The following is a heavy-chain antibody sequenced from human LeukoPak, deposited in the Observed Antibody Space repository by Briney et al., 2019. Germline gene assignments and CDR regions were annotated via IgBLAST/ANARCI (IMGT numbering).Heavy chain of an antibody. CDR2: IYYSGST. D-gene: IGHD3-22*01. Sequence: SETLSLTRTVSGGSVSSGSYYWSWIRQPPGKGLEWIGYIYYSGSTNYNPSLKSRVTISVDTSKNQFSLKLSSVTAADTAVYYCARDSRGAGYYRSDYWGQGTLVTVSS. CDR1: GGSVSSGSYY. V-gene: IGHV4-61*01. CDR3: ARDSRGAGYYRSDY. J-gene: IGHJ4*02.